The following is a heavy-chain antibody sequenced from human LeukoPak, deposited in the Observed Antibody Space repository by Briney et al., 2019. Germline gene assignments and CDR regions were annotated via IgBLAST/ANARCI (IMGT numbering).Heavy chain of an antibody. CDR3: ARVGEGSFDV. Sequence: PSETLSLTCTVSGGSISSYYWSWIRQSPGKGLGWIGYIYYSGNTNYNPSLKSRVTISIDTSKNQFSLQLNSVTAADTAVYCCARVGEGSFDVWGQGTMVTVSS. CDR1: GGSISSYY. CDR2: IYYSGNT. V-gene: IGHV4-59*01. J-gene: IGHJ3*01. D-gene: IGHD3-16*01.